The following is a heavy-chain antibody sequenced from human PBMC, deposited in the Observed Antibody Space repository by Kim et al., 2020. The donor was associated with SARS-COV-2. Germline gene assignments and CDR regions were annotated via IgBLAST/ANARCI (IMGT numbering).Heavy chain of an antibody. Sequence: SETLSRTCAVSGGSISSGGYSWSWIRQPPGKGLEWIGYIYYSGSTYYNPSLKSRVTITVDRSKNQFSLKLSSVTAADTAVYYCASYTAMADYWGQGTLVTVSS. CDR2: IYYSGST. J-gene: IGHJ4*02. CDR1: GGSISSGGYS. V-gene: IGHV4-30-2*01. D-gene: IGHD5-18*01. CDR3: ASYTAMADY.